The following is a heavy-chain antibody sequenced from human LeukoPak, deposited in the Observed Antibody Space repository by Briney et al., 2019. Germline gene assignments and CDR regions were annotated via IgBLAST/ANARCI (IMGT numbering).Heavy chain of an antibody. CDR3: ASFGTPKSGYDFDY. CDR2: INPNSGGT. J-gene: IGHJ4*02. D-gene: IGHD5-12*01. V-gene: IGHV1-2*02. CDR1: GYTFTGYY. Sequence: ASVKVSCKASGYTFTGYYMHWVRQAPGQGLEWMGWINPNSGGTNYAQKFQGRVTMTRDTSISTAYMELSRLRSEDTAVYYCASFGTPKSGYDFDYWGQGTLVTVSS.